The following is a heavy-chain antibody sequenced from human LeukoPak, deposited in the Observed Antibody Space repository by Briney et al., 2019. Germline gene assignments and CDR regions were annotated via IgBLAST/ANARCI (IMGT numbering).Heavy chain of an antibody. CDR2: INHSGST. J-gene: IGHJ4*02. V-gene: IGHV4-34*01. Sequence: KPSETLSLTCAVYGGSFSGYYWSWIRQPPGKGLEWIGEINHSGSTYYNPSLKSRVTISVDTSKNQFSLKLSSVTAADTAVYYCARDHQLRGVSLFDYWGQGTLVTVSS. D-gene: IGHD3-10*01. CDR3: ARDHQLRGVSLFDY. CDR1: GGSFSGYY.